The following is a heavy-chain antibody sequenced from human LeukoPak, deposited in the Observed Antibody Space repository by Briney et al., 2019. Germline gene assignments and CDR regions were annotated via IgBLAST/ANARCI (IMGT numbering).Heavy chain of an antibody. D-gene: IGHD4-23*01. Sequence: GASVKVSCKTSGYTFTSYYMHWVRQAPGQGLEWMGIINPSGGSTSYAQKFQGRVTMTRDTSTSTVYMELSSLRSEDTAVYYCARATVVTGYDYWGQGTLVTVSS. CDR2: INPSGGST. V-gene: IGHV1-46*01. CDR3: ARATVVTGYDY. CDR1: GYTFTSYY. J-gene: IGHJ4*02.